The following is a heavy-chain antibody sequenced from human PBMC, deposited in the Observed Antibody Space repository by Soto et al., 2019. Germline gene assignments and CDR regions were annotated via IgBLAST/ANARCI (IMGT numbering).Heavy chain of an antibody. CDR2: VHDSGTT. J-gene: IGHJ4*02. D-gene: IGHD5-12*01. V-gene: IGHV4-59*12. CDR1: GYTFTSYG. Sequence: SCKASGYTFTSYGISWVRQAPGQGLEWIAYVHDSGTTNYSPSLKSRVTMSVDTSKNQLSLKVTSVTSADTATYYCARSLSGLASGAYWGPRTLVTVSS. CDR3: ARSLSGLASGAY.